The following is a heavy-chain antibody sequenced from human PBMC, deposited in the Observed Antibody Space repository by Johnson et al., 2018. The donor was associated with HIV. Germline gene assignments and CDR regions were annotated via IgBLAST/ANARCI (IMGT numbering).Heavy chain of an antibody. J-gene: IGHJ3*02. CDR2: IWYDGSNK. V-gene: IGHV3-33*06. D-gene: IGHD3-3*01. CDR3: AKDLGEREGEEWASDYYDFGRDYPCRTPRGVLGTFDI. Sequence: VQVVESGGGVVQPGRSLRLSCAASGFTFSSYGMHWVRQAPGKGLEWVAVIWYDGSNKYYADSVKGRFTISRDNSKNTLYLQMNSLRAEDTALYYCAKDLGEREGEEWASDYYDFGRDYPCRTPRGVLGTFDIWGQGTMVTVSS. CDR1: GFTFSSYG.